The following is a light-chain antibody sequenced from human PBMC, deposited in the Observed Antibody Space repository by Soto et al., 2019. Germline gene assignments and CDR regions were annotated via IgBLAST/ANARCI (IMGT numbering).Light chain of an antibody. V-gene: IGKV1-39*01. Sequence: DIQMTQSPSSLSASVGDRVTITCRASQNINSYVNWYQQKPGKAPKLLIYAASSLQSGVPSRFSGRESGTDFTLTISRLQPEDFATYYCQQTYSNPPWTFGQGTKVEVK. J-gene: IGKJ1*01. CDR1: QNINSY. CDR3: QQTYSNPPWT. CDR2: AAS.